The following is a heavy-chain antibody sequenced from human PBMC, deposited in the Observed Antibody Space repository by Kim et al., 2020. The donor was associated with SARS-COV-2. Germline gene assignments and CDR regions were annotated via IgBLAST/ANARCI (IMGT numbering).Heavy chain of an antibody. V-gene: IGHV4-59*01. D-gene: IGHD3-10*01. CDR2: IYYSGST. Sequence: SETLSLTCTVSGGSISSYYWSWSRQPPGTGLEWIGYIYYSGSTNYNRSLKSRLTISVDTSKNKFSLTLSSVTAAGTAVYYCSRESKWFGELLGSFDICG. J-gene: IGHJ3*02. CDR1: GGSISSYY. CDR3: SRESKWFGELLGSFDI.